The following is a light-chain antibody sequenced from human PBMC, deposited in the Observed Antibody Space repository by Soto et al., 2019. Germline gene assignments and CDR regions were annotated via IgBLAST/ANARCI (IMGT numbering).Light chain of an antibody. CDR3: QQSYSTPQT. V-gene: IGKV1-39*01. CDR2: AAS. CDR1: QTIISF. Sequence: DIQMTQSPSSLSASVGDRVTITCRASQTIISFLNWYQQKPGKVPKLLIYAASSLQSGVPSRFSGSGSGTDFTLTISSLQPEDFATYYCQQSYSTPQTFGQGTKVEI. J-gene: IGKJ1*01.